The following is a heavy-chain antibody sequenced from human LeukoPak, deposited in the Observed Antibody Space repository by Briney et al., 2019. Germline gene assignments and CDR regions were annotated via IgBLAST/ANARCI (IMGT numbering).Heavy chain of an antibody. V-gene: IGHV4-31*11. Sequence: SETLSLTCAVSGGSISSGGYYWSWIRQHPGKGLEWIGYIYYSGSTYYNPSLKSRVTISVDTSKNQFSLKLSSVTAADTAVYYCARNYYGSGSYDSWGQGTLATVSS. J-gene: IGHJ5*02. CDR3: ARNYYGSGSYDS. CDR2: IYYSGST. D-gene: IGHD3-10*01. CDR1: GGSISSGGYY.